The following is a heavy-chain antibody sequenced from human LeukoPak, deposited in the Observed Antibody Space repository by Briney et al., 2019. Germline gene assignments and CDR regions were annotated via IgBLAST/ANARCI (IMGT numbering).Heavy chain of an antibody. CDR1: GGSISSTTYY. CDR2: IYYTGST. V-gene: IGHV4-39*07. CDR3: ARAYSSSWYFNWFDP. Sequence: RASETLSLTCTVSGGSISSTTYYWTWIRQPPGKGLEWIGNIYYTGSTYYNPSLKSRVAISVDTSKNQFSLKLSSVTAADTAVYYCARAYSSSWYFNWFDPWGQGTLVTVSS. D-gene: IGHD6-13*01. J-gene: IGHJ5*02.